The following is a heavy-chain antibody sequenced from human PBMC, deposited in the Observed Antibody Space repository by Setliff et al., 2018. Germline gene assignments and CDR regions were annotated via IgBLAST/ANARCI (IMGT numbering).Heavy chain of an antibody. D-gene: IGHD3-10*01. CDR2: VDHSGNT. V-gene: IGHV4-39*01. CDR1: GDSISRSTYY. CDR3: ARSLGSGSYYGSRPFHSDY. Sequence: SETLSLTCTVSGDSISRSTYYWGWIRQSPGKGLDWIGTVDHSGNTFYNPSLKSRVTISVDTSKNQFSLELSSVTAADTAVYYCARSLGSGSYYGSRPFHSDYWGQGILGTSPQ. J-gene: IGHJ4*02.